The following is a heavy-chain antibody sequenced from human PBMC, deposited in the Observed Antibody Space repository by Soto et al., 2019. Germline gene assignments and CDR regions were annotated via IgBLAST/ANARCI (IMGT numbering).Heavy chain of an antibody. D-gene: IGHD1-26*01. Sequence: QVQLQESGPGLVKPSETLSLTCTVSGDSMTKYYWSWLRQPAGRGLEWIGRIYTSGSTNYNPSLKSRVTMSIDTSNNHVSLKLKAVTAADTAVYYCARTVGSAYSFDFWGQGALVTVSS. CDR2: IYTSGST. CDR1: GDSMTKYY. V-gene: IGHV4-4*07. CDR3: ARTVGSAYSFDF. J-gene: IGHJ4*02.